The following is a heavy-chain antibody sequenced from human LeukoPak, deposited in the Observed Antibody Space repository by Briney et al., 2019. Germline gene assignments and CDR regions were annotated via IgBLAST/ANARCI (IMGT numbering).Heavy chain of an antibody. Sequence: GGSLRLSCAASGFTFSSYGMHWVRQAPGKGLEWVAVIWYDGSNKYYADSVKGRFTISRDNSKNTLHLQLNSLRAEDTALYYCAKSCGGTCYYYGMDVWGQGTTVTVSS. CDR3: AKSCGGTCYYYGMDV. D-gene: IGHD2-15*01. CDR1: GFTFSSYG. V-gene: IGHV3-33*06. CDR2: IWYDGSNK. J-gene: IGHJ6*02.